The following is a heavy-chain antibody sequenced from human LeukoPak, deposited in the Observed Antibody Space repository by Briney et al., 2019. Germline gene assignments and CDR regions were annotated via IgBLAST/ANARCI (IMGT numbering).Heavy chain of an antibody. Sequence: GGSLRLSCAASGFTVSSNYMSWVRQAPGKGLEWVSVIYSGGSTYYADSVKGRFTISRDNSKNTLYLQMNSLRAEDTAVYYCARDLVSSSRTWGPPRYSYFGMDVWGQGTSVTVSS. V-gene: IGHV3-66*01. CDR3: ARDLVSSSRTWGPPRYSYFGMDV. J-gene: IGHJ6*02. D-gene: IGHD6-13*01. CDR1: GFTVSSNY. CDR2: IYSGGST.